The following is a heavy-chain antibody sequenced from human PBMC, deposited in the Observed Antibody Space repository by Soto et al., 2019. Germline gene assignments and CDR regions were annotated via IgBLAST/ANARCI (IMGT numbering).Heavy chain of an antibody. CDR3: ANSYGDYVSY. CDR2: IYYSGST. Sequence: SETLSLTCTVSGGSISSYYWSWIRQPPGKGLEWIGYIYYSGSTNYNPSLKSRVTISVDTSKNQFSLKLSSVTAADTAVYYCANSYGDYVSYWGQGTLVTVSS. CDR1: GGSISSYY. D-gene: IGHD4-17*01. V-gene: IGHV4-59*08. J-gene: IGHJ4*02.